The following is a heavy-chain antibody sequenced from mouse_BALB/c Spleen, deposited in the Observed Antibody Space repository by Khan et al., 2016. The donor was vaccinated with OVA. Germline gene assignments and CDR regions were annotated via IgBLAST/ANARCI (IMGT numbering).Heavy chain of an antibody. J-gene: IGHJ4*01. CDR2: ISTGGHYT. D-gene: IGHD2-2*01. V-gene: IGHV5-9-3*01. CDR1: GFTFSTFA. CDR3: ARSLVDYYAMDY. Sequence: EVELVESGGGVVKPAGSLKLSCSASGFTFSTFAVSWVRQTPEKRLVWVATISTGGHYTCYPDSVKGRFTISRDKARNTLYLQMSSLRSEDTAMYYCARSLVDYYAMDYWGQGTSVTVSS.